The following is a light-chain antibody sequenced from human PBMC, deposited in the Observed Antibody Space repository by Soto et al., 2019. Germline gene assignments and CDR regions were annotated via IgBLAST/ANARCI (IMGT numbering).Light chain of an antibody. V-gene: IGKV1-17*01. J-gene: IGKJ2*01. CDR2: AAS. CDR1: QGIGSL. CDR3: LQHHTYPYT. Sequence: DIQMTQSPSYLSASVGDRVIITCRASQGIGSLLGWYQQKPEKAPKRLIYAASSLESGVPSRFSGSGSGTEFTLTITSLQPEDFATYYCLQHHTYPYTFGQGTKLEIK.